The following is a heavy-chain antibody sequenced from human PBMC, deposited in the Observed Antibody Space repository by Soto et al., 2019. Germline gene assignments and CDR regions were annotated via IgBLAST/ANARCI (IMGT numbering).Heavy chain of an antibody. CDR3: ARDAADYDILTGYYSYFDY. CDR1: GGSISSGGYY. D-gene: IGHD3-9*01. V-gene: IGHV4-31*03. J-gene: IGHJ4*02. Sequence: QVQLQESGPGLVKPSQTLSLTCTVSGGSISSGGYYWSWIRQHPGKGLEWIGYIYYSGSTYYNPSLKSRVTISVDTSQNQFSLKLSSVTAADTAVYYCARDAADYDILTGYYSYFDYWGQGTLVTVSS. CDR2: IYYSGST.